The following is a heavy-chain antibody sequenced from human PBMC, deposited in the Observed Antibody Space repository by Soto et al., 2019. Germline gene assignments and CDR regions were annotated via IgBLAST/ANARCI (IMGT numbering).Heavy chain of an antibody. CDR1: GFTFSNYW. D-gene: IGHD3-22*01. J-gene: IGHJ4*02. CDR2: INSDGTTT. CDR3: VRDLSDSSGFGY. Sequence: GGSLRLSCAASGFTFSNYWMHWVRQDPGKGLVWVSRINSDGTTTNYADSVKGRFTISRDNAQNTMYLQMNTLRAEDTAVYYCVRDLSDSSGFGYWGQGALVTVSS. V-gene: IGHV3-74*01.